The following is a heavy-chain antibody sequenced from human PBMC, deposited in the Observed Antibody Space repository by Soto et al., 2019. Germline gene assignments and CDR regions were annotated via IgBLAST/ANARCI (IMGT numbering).Heavy chain of an antibody. V-gene: IGHV6-1*01. CDR1: GDSVSSNSAA. CDR3: ARDQPLYYYDSSGVLAGYYYGMDV. Sequence: PSQTLSLTCAISGDSVSSNSAAWNWIRQSPSRGLEWLGRTYYRSKWYNDYAVSVKSRITINPDTSKNQFSLQLNSVTPEDTAVYYCARDQPLYYYDSSGVLAGYYYGMDVWGQGTTVTVSS. J-gene: IGHJ6*02. D-gene: IGHD3-22*01. CDR2: TYYRSKWYN.